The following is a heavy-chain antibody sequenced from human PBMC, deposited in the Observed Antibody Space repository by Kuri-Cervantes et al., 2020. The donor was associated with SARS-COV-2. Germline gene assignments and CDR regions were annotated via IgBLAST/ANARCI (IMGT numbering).Heavy chain of an antibody. V-gene: IGHV1-2*02. CDR1: GYTFTGYY. Sequence: AALKVSCKASGYTFTGYYMHRVRRAPGQGLEWRGWINPNSGGTNYAQKFQGRVTMTRDTSISTAYMELSRLRSDDTAVYYCAGDRGPQAMFDPWGQGTLVTVSS. CDR3: AGDRGPQAMFDP. J-gene: IGHJ5*02. CDR2: INPNSGGT.